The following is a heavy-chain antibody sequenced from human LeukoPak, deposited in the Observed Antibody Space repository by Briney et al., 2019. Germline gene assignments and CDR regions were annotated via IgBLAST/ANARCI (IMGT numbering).Heavy chain of an antibody. J-gene: IGHJ4*02. Sequence: SETLSLTCTVSGGSISSYYWSWIRQPPGKGLEWIGYIYYSGSTNYNPSLKSRVTISVDTSKNQFSLKLSSVTATDTAVYYCARDRGEGSDYWGQGTLVTVSS. CDR2: IYYSGST. D-gene: IGHD3-16*01. CDR1: GGSISSYY. CDR3: ARDRGEGSDY. V-gene: IGHV4-59*01.